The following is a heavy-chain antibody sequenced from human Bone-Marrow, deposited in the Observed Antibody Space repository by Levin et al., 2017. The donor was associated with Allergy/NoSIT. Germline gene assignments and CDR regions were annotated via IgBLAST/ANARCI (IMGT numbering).Heavy chain of an antibody. D-gene: IGHD2-2*01. CDR2: INPKTGGT. V-gene: IGHV1-2*06. J-gene: IGHJ4*02. CDR3: AKDLGYCSSTACYGEY. Sequence: GSLKISCQASGYSFTDYYMHWVRQAPGQGLEWMGRINPKTGGTNYAQNFQGRVTMTRDTSISTANMELSGLRSDDTAVYYCAKDLGYCSSTACYGEYWGQGTLVTVSS. CDR1: GYSFTDYY.